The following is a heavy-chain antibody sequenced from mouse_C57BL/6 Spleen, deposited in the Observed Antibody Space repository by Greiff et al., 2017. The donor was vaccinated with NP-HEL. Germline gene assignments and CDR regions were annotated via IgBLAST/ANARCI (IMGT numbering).Heavy chain of an antibody. CDR1: GFSFNTYA. D-gene: IGHD4-1*02. J-gene: IGHJ2*01. CDR3: VRHSNWDDHFDY. CDR2: IRSKSNNYAT. Sequence: DVQLQESGGGLVQPKGSLKLSCAASGFSFNTYAMNWVRQAPGKGLEWVARIRSKSNNYATYYADSVKDRFTISRDDSESMLYLQINNLKTEDTAMYYCVRHSNWDDHFDYWGQGTTLTVSS. V-gene: IGHV10-1*01.